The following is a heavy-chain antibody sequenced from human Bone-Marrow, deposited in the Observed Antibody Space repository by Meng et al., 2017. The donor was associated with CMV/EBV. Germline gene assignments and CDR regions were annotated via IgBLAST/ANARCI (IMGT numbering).Heavy chain of an antibody. V-gene: IGHV4-59*01. CDR1: GGSISSYY. J-gene: IGHJ4*02. CDR3: ARGDPYYFEY. Sequence: LPCTVFGGSISSYYWSWIRQPPGKGLEWIGYIYHSGSTYYNPSLNSRVTISVDTSKNQFSLKLNSVTAADTAVYYCARGDPYYFEYWSQESLVTVSS. CDR2: IYHSGST. D-gene: IGHD2-21*01.